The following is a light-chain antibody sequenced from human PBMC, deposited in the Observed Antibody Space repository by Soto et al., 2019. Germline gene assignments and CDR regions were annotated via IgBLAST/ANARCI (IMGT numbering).Light chain of an antibody. CDR1: SSNIGAGYD. CDR2: DNS. J-gene: IGLJ7*01. V-gene: IGLV1-40*01. Sequence: QSVLTQPTSVSGAPGQRVTISCTGSSSNIGAGYDVHWYQQLPGTAPKLLIYDNSNRPSGVPDRFSGSKSGTSASLAITVLQAEDEADYYCQSYDSSLSGAVFGGGTQLTVL. CDR3: QSYDSSLSGAV.